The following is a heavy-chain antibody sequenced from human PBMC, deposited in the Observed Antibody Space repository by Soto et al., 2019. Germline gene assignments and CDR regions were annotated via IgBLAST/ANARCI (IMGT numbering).Heavy chain of an antibody. V-gene: IGHV4-34*01. CDR3: ARGLITGSHYSGGWYYFDS. J-gene: IGHJ4*02. D-gene: IGHD6-19*01. CDR1: GESFSGHI. Sequence: QVQLQQSGAGLLKPSETLSVTCAVYGESFSGHIWTWIRQTPGKGMQWIGQINHSGSASYNPSLKSRVTISVHTSNSQFSLELSSVTAADTAVYYCARGLITGSHYSGGWYYFDSWGQGTQVTVSS. CDR2: INHSGSA.